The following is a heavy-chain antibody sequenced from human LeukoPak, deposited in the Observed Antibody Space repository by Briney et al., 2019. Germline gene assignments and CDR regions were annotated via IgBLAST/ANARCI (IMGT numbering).Heavy chain of an antibody. Sequence: SETLSLTCAVYGGSFSGYYWSWIRQPPGKGPEWIGEITHSGSTNYNPSLKSRVTISVDTSKNQFSLNLSSVTAADTAVYYCARGPLCTITSYPTMYFNYWGQGTLVTVSS. D-gene: IGHD2-2*01. V-gene: IGHV4-34*01. CDR2: ITHSGST. CDR3: ARGPLCTITSYPTMYFNY. J-gene: IGHJ4*02. CDR1: GGSFSGYY.